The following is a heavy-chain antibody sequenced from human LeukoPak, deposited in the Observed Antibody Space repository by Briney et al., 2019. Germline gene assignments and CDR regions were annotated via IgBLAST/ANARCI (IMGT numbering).Heavy chain of an antibody. CDR1: GFTVSSNY. CDR3: ARDPVVTGYFDY. Sequence: GGSLRLSCAASGFTVSSNYMSWVRQAPGKGLERVSVIYSGGSTYYADSVKGRFTISRDNSKNTLYLQMNSLRAEDTAVYYCARDPVVTGYFDYWGQGTLVTVSS. J-gene: IGHJ4*02. CDR2: IYSGGST. V-gene: IGHV3-66*01. D-gene: IGHD3-22*01.